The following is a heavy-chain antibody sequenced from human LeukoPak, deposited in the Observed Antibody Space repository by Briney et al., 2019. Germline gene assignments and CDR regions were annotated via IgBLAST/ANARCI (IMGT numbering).Heavy chain of an antibody. CDR1: GFTFSSYG. J-gene: IGHJ4*02. D-gene: IGHD5-24*01. V-gene: IGHV3-23*01. CDR2: ISGSGGST. Sequence: GGSLRLSCAASGFTFSSYGMSWVRQAPGKGLEWVSAISGSGGSTYYADSVKGRFTISRDNSKNTLYLQMNSLRAEDTAVYYCAKDDAWLQFGDWGRGTLVTVSS. CDR3: AKDDAWLQFGD.